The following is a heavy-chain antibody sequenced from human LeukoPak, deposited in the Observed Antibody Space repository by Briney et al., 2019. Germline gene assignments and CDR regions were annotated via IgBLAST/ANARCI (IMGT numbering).Heavy chain of an antibody. CDR2: IYYSGST. CDR3: AAAPIGYCSGGSCYSWFDP. J-gene: IGHJ5*02. D-gene: IGHD2-15*01. CDR1: GGSISSSSYY. Sequence: SETLSLTCTVSGGSISSSSYYWGWIRQPPGKGLEWIGRIYYSGSTYYNPSLKSRVTISVDTSKNQFSLKLSSVTAADTAVYYCAAAPIGYCSGGSCYSWFDPWGQGTLVTVSS. V-gene: IGHV4-39*01.